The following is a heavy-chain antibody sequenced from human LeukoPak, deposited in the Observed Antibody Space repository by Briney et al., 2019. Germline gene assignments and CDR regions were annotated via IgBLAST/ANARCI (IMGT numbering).Heavy chain of an antibody. Sequence: GGSLRLSCAASGFTFSSYSMNWVRQAPGKGLEWVSSISSSSSYIYYADSVKGRFTIYRDNAKNSLYLQMNSLRAEDTAVYYCARGRRIAAAGLYYFDYWGQGTLVTVSS. D-gene: IGHD6-13*01. V-gene: IGHV3-21*01. CDR1: GFTFSSYS. J-gene: IGHJ4*02. CDR3: ARGRRIAAAGLYYFDY. CDR2: ISSSSSYI.